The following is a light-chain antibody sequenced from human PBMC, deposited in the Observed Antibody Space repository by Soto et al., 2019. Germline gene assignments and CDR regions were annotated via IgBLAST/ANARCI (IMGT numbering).Light chain of an antibody. CDR3: CSYAGYYTLV. V-gene: IGLV2-11*01. CDR2: AVS. CDR1: SGDVGGYNY. J-gene: IGLJ2*01. Sequence: QSVLTQPRSVSGSPGQSVTISCTGTSGDVGGYNYVSWYQQHPGKAPKLIIYAVSGRPSGVPDRFSGSKSGNTASLTISGLQADDEADYYCCSYAGYYTLVFGGGTKVTVL.